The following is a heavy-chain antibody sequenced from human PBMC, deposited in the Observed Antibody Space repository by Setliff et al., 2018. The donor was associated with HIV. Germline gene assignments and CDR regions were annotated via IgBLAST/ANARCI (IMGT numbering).Heavy chain of an antibody. V-gene: IGHV4-59*01. CDR3: ARDPPGYGDSNDY. CDR2: IYYSGIT. J-gene: IGHJ4*02. Sequence: PSETLSLTCTVSGGSITSSYWSWIRQSPGKGLEWIGYIYYSGITTYNPSLKSRVTISIDTSKNQFSLRLHSVTAADTAVYYCARDPPGYGDSNDYWGQGTLVTVSS. D-gene: IGHD4-17*01. CDR1: GGSITSSY.